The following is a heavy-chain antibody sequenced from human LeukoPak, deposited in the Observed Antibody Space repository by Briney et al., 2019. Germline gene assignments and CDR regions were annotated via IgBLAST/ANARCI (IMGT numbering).Heavy chain of an antibody. J-gene: IGHJ4*02. D-gene: IGHD3-9*01. V-gene: IGHV3-20*04. CDR2: INWNGGST. CDR3: AREKTFYNILTGYKRGGYYFDY. Sequence: GGSLRLSCAASGFTFDDYAMSWVRKAPGKGLEWVSGINWNGGSTGYADSVKGRFTISRDNAKNSLYLQMNSLRAEDTAVYYCAREKTFYNILTGYKRGGYYFDYWGQGILVTVSS. CDR1: GFTFDDYA.